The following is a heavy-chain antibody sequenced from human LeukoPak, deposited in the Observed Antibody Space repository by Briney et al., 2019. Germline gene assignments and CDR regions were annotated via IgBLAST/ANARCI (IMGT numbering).Heavy chain of an antibody. D-gene: IGHD2-21*02. CDR1: GYTFTSYG. CDR3: VRAFGVVVTAKPFDY. CDR2: ISGQKGNT. J-gene: IGHJ4*02. V-gene: IGHV1-18*01. Sequence: GASVKVSCKASGYTFTSYGISWVRQAPGQGLEWMGWISGQKGNTKYAQKVQGRVIMTTDTPTSTAYMELRSLRSDDTAVYYCVRAFGVVVTAKPFDYWGQGTLVTVSS.